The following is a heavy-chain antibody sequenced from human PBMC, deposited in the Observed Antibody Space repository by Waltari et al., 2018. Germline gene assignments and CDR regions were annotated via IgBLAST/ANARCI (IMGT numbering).Heavy chain of an antibody. J-gene: IGHJ4*02. V-gene: IGHV3-23*01. CDR1: GLTFSSRA. CDR3: ANEIRPNDY. Sequence: EVQLLDSGGGLVQPGGSLRLSCVVSGLTFSSRAMIWVRQAPGKGLEWVSSFSISGYKVYYADSVKGRFTISRDNAKNTVYLEMNSLRVEDTAVYYCANEIRPNDYWGQGTLVTVSS. CDR2: FSISGYKV.